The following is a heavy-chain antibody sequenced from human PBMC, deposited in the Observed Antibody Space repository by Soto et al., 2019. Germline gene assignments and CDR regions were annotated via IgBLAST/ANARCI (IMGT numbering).Heavy chain of an antibody. CDR2: ISSSSSYI. Sequence: EVQLVESGVGLVTPGGSLRLSCAASGFTFSSYSMNWVRQAPGKGLAEVSSISSSSSYIYYADSVNGRFTISRDNAKNSLYLQMKSLRAADTDVYYCARDRGPTVTTPTAWFDPRGQGTMVTVSS. V-gene: IGHV3-21*03. D-gene: IGHD4-17*01. CDR3: ARDRGPTVTTPTAWFDP. J-gene: IGHJ5*02. CDR1: GFTFSSYS.